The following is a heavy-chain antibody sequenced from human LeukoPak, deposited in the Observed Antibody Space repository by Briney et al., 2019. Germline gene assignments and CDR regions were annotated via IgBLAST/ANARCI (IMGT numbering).Heavy chain of an antibody. CDR3: ARGEGGGNY. J-gene: IGHJ4*02. Sequence: GGSLRLSCAASGFTFSSYAMSWVRQAPGKGLEWVAVISYDGSNKYYADSVKGRFTISRDNSKNTLYLQMNSLRAEDTAVYYCARGEGGGNYWGQGTLVTVSS. CDR2: ISYDGSNK. CDR1: GFTFSSYA. V-gene: IGHV3-30-3*01. D-gene: IGHD3-16*01.